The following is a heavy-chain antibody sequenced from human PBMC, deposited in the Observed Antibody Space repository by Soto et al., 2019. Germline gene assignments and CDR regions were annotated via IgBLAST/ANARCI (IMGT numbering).Heavy chain of an antibody. V-gene: IGHV3-23*01. J-gene: IGHJ3*02. Sequence: GGSLRLSCAASGFTFSSYAMSWVRQAPGKGLEWVSAISGSGGSTYYADSVKGRFTISRDNSKNTLYLQMNSLRAEDTAVYYCAKDSLTTYCGGDCYSAFDIWGQGTMVTVSS. D-gene: IGHD2-21*02. CDR1: GFTFSSYA. CDR2: ISGSGGST. CDR3: AKDSLTTYCGGDCYSAFDI.